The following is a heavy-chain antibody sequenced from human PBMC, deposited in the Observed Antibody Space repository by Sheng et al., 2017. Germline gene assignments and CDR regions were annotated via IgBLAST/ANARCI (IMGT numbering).Heavy chain of an antibody. CDR3: ARRRRITGTNDY. CDR2: INHSGST. J-gene: IGHJ4*02. V-gene: IGHV4-34*01. D-gene: IGHD1-7*01. CDR1: GGSFSGYY. Sequence: QVQLQQWGAGLLKPSETLSLTCAVYGGSFSGYYWSWIRQPPGKGLEWIGEINHSGSTNYNPSLKSRVTISVDTSKNQFSLKLSSVTAADTAVYYCARRRRITGTNDYWGQGTLVTVSS.